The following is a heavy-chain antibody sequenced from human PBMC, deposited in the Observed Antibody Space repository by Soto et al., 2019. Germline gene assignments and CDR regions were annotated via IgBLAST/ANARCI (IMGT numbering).Heavy chain of an antibody. D-gene: IGHD3-22*01. Sequence: PGESLKISCKGSGYTFRNNWITWVRQMPGKGPEWMGRIDLTDSYTSYSPSFQGHVSFSADPSINPTYLPLSSLRALDTAMYFFSRQGGAHYFSNGYHDALDYWGQGTPVTVSS. CDR2: IDLTDSYT. CDR1: GYTFRNNW. CDR3: SRQGGAHYFSNGYHDALDY. J-gene: IGHJ4*02. V-gene: IGHV5-10-1*01.